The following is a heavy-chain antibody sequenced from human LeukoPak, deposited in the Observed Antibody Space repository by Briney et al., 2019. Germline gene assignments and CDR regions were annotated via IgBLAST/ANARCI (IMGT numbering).Heavy chain of an antibody. D-gene: IGHD5/OR15-5a*01. CDR3: AKDHFLTAVSRYAEYFQH. V-gene: IGHV3-23*01. CDR2: IHGSGGNT. Sequence: GGSLRLSCAASGFIFSNYAMSWVRQAPGQGLEWVSSIHGSGGNTYYADSVKGRFTISRDNSKNTLYLQMNSLRVEDTAVYYCAKDHFLTAVSRYAEYFQHWGQGTLVTVSS. CDR1: GFIFSNYA. J-gene: IGHJ1*01.